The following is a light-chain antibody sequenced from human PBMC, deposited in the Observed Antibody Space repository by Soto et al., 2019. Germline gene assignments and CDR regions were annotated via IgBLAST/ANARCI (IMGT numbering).Light chain of an antibody. J-gene: IGKJ4*01. CDR1: QSLLHSNGYNY. V-gene: IGKV2-28*01. Sequence: DIVMTQSPLSLPVTHGEPASISCRSSQSLLHSNGYNYLNWYLQKPGQSPQLLIYAVSNRASGVPDRFSGSGSGTDFTLKISRVEAEDVGVYYCMQTLQTPTFGGGTKVEIK. CDR3: MQTLQTPT. CDR2: AVS.